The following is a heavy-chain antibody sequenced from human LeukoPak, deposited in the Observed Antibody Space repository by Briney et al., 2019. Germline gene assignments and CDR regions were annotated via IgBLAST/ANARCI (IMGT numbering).Heavy chain of an antibody. D-gene: IGHD3-3*01. J-gene: IGHJ4*02. CDR1: GFTLSSYG. CDR3: AKDMYYDFWSGYPDY. V-gene: IGHV3-30*02. Sequence: GGSLRLSCAASGFTLSSYGMHWVRQAPGKGLEWVAFIRYDGSNKYYADSVKGRFTISRDNSKNTLYLQMNSLRAEDTAVYYCAKDMYYDFWSGYPDYWGQGTLVTVSS. CDR2: IRYDGSNK.